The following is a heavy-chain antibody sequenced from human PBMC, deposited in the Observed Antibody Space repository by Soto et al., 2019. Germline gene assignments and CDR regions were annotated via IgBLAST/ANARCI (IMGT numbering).Heavy chain of an antibody. CDR2: INPGGGRT. D-gene: IGHD2-2*01. Sequence: GSVKVSFKASGYVLSSNCIYWVRQAPGQGLQWMGIINPGGGRTAYAQKFQGRVTLTMDMSTSTVYMELTSLTYDDTAVYYCARDVSGPGATYVMDVWGQGTTVTVSS. J-gene: IGHJ6*02. CDR1: GYVLSSNC. CDR3: ARDVSGPGATYVMDV. V-gene: IGHV1-46*01.